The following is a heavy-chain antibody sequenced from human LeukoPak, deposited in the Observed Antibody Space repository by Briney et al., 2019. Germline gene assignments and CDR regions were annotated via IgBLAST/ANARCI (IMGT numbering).Heavy chain of an antibody. CDR2: IYYSGST. J-gene: IGHJ4*01. Sequence: SETLSLTCTVSGGSISTSSYYWGWIHQPPGKGLEWIGSIYYSGSTYYNPSLKSRVTISVDTSKNQFSLKLSSVTAADTAVYYCVRDPRNWNYFDYWGHGILVTVSS. CDR1: GGSISTSSYY. V-gene: IGHV4-39*07. D-gene: IGHD1-20*01. CDR3: VRDPRNWNYFDY.